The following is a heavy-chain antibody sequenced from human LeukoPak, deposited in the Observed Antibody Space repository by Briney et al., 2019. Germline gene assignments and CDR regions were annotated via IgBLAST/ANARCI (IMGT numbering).Heavy chain of an antibody. CDR2: ISGSGGST. CDR3: AKRQYCSSTSCYSVPYDY. V-gene: IGHV3-23*01. Sequence: GGSLRLPCAASGFTFSSYAMSWVRQAPGKGLERVSAISGSGGSTYYADSVKGRFTISRDNSKNTLYLQMNSLRAEDTAVYYCAKRQYCSSTSCYSVPYDYWGQGTLVTVSS. CDR1: GFTFSSYA. D-gene: IGHD2-2*02. J-gene: IGHJ4*02.